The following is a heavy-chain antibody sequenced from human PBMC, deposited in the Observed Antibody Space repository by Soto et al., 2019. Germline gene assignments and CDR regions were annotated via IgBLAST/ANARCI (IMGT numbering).Heavy chain of an antibody. CDR2: ISPFTGDT. CDR1: VYTFTNYG. J-gene: IGHJ5*02. Sequence: XSVKVSCKASVYTFTNYGINWVRQAPGQGLEWMGWISPFTGDTHYTQSLQGRITMTTDTSTSTAYMELRSLRSADTAVYYCARSCSGGSCHSASWGQGPLVTVSS. CDR3: ARSCSGGSCHSAS. V-gene: IGHV1-18*04. D-gene: IGHD2-15*01.